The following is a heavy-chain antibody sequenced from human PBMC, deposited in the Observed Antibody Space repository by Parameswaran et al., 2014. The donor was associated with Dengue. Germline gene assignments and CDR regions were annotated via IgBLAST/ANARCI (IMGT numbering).Heavy chain of an antibody. CDR3: ARFSDFDWLLWGNPPGTAEYFQH. J-gene: IGHJ1*01. D-gene: IGHD3-9*01. CDR2: ISAYNGNT. V-gene: IGHV1-18*01. Sequence: WVRQAPGQGLEWMGWISAYNGNTNYAQKLQGRVTMTTDTSTSTAYMELRSLRSDDTAVYYCARFSDFDWLLWGNPPGTAEYFQHWGQGTLVTVSS.